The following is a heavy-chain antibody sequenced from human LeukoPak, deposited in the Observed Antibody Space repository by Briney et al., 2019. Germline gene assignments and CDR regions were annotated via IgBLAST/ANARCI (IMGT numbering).Heavy chain of an antibody. D-gene: IGHD3-22*01. CDR3: AKVHSPNNLLSMIVVEPYFDY. CDR1: GFTFSSYA. CDR2: ISGSGGST. Sequence: GGSLRLSCAASGFTFSSYAMSWVRQAPGKGLEWVSAISGSGGSTYCADSVKGRFTISRDNSKNTLYLQMNSLRAEDTAVYYCAKVHSPNNLLSMIVVEPYFDYWGQGTLVTVSS. J-gene: IGHJ4*02. V-gene: IGHV3-23*01.